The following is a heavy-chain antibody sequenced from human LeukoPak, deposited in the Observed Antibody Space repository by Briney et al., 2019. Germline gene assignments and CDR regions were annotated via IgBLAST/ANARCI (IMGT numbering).Heavy chain of an antibody. CDR2: IYPDNSDT. CDR1: GYSFTSYW. V-gene: IGHV5-51*01. CDR3: ARPHRGYYFYMDV. D-gene: IGHD1-14*01. J-gene: IGHJ6*03. Sequence: NHGESLKISCKGSGYSFTSYWIGWVRQMPGKGLEWMGIIYPDNSDTKYSPSFQGQVTISADKSINTAYLQWTSLKASDTALCYCARPHRGYYFYMDVWGKGTAVTVSS.